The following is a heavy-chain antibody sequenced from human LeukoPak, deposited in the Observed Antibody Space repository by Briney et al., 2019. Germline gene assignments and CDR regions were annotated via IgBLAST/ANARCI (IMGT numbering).Heavy chain of an antibody. CDR3: ARDARWSRKGSAVDY. V-gene: IGHV4-31*03. D-gene: IGHD4-23*01. CDR1: GFISSGDYY. Sequence: SETLSLTCTVSGFISSGDYYWSWIRQHPGKGLEWIGYIYYSGSTYYNPSLKSRVTISVDTSKNEFSLSLSSVTAADTAVYYCARDARWSRKGSAVDYWGQGTLVTVSS. CDR2: IYYSGST. J-gene: IGHJ4*02.